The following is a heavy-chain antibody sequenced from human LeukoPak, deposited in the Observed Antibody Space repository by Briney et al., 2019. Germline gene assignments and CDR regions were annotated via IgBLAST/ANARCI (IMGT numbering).Heavy chain of an antibody. V-gene: IGHV3-33*01. J-gene: IGHJ5*02. D-gene: IGHD3-10*01. CDR3: ARWFDDRALDP. CDR1: GFTFSSHG. CDR2: IWYDGSDK. Sequence: GGSLRLSCAASGFTFSSHGKHWVRQAPGKGLEWVAVIWYDGSDKYYADSVKGRFTISRDNSKNTVYLQMNSLRGEDTAVYHCARWFDDRALDPWGQGTLVTVSS.